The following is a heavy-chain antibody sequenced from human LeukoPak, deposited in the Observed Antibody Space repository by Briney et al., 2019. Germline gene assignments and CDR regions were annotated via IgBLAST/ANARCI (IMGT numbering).Heavy chain of an antibody. CDR2: ISSSGSTI. CDR3: AELGITMIGGV. Sequence: KPGGSLRLSCVASGFTFSASYMTWVRQAPGKGLEWVSYISSSGSTIYYADSVKGRFTISRDNAKNSLYLQMNSLRAEDTAVYYCAELGITMIGGVWGKGTTVTISS. D-gene: IGHD3-10*02. CDR1: GFTFSASY. J-gene: IGHJ6*04. V-gene: IGHV3-11*04.